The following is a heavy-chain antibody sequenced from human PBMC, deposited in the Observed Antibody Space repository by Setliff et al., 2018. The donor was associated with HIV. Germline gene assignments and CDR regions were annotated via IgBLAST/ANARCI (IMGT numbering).Heavy chain of an antibody. D-gene: IGHD6-13*01. CDR3: ARRIHPGSSWIYYYYYYGMDV. J-gene: IGHJ6*02. CDR1: GGSISSHY. Sequence: SETLSLTCTVSGGSISSHYWSWIRQPPGKGLEWIGSIYYSGSTYYNPSLKSRVTISVDTSKNQFSLKLSSVTAADTAVYYCARRIHPGSSWIYYYYYYGMDVWGQGTTVTVSS. V-gene: IGHV4-59*05. CDR2: IYYSGST.